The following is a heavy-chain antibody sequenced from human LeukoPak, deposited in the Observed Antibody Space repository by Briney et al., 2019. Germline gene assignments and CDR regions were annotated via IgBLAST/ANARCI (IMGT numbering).Heavy chain of an antibody. CDR3: AKDLSSAITSALVLDV. CDR2: ITWNRDNI. CDR1: GFTFDDYA. D-gene: IGHD3-22*01. Sequence: PGGSLRLSCKVSGFTFDDYAMHWVRHVPGKGLEWVSGITWNRDNIGYGDSVKGRFTVSRDNVKNVLYLQMKSLRPEDTALYYCAKDLSSAITSALVLDVWGQGTTVIVSS. V-gene: IGHV3-9*01. J-gene: IGHJ6*02.